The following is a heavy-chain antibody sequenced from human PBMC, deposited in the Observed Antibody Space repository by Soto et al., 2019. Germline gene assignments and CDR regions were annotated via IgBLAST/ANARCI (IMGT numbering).Heavy chain of an antibody. Sequence: QVQLVQSVAEVKKPGSSVKVSCKASGGTFSNYVVNWVRQAPGQGLEWMGRIIPISGAANYAQKFQGRVTITADKSTSTSDMELSSLRSEDTAVYYCARDMTRTVVPYFDFGGQGTLVTVSS. CDR3: ARDMTRTVVPYFDF. CDR1: GGTFSNYV. CDR2: IIPISGAA. V-gene: IGHV1-69*06. D-gene: IGHD1-7*01. J-gene: IGHJ4*02.